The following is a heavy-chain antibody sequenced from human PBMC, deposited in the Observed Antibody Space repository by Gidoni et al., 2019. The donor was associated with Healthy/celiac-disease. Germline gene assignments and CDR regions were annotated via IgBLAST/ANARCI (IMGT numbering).Heavy chain of an antibody. V-gene: IGHV3-43*01. D-gene: IGHD1-26*01. CDR1: GFTFDDYT. CDR2: ISWDGGST. CDR3: AKGYSGSYSSAFDY. J-gene: IGHJ4*02. Sequence: EVQLVESGGVVVPPGGSLSLSCAASGFTFDDYTMHWVRQAPGKGLEWVSLISWDGGSTYYADSVKGRFTISRDNSKNSLYLQMNSLRTEDTALYYCAKGYSGSYSSAFDYWGQGTLVTVSS.